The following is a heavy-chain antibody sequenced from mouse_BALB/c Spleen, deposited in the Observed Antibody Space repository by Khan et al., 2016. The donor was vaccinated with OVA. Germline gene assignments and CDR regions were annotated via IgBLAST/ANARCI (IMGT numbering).Heavy chain of an antibody. D-gene: IGHD2-14*01. Sequence: EVELVESGGGLVQPGGSRKLSCAASGFTFSSFGMHWVRQAPEKGLEWVAYISSGSSTIYYADTVKGRFTISRDNPKNTLFRQMTSLRSEDTAMYYCARGGNYAMDYWGQGTSVTVSS. CDR3: ARGGNYAMDY. V-gene: IGHV5-17*02. CDR2: ISSGSSTI. CDR1: GFTFSSFG. J-gene: IGHJ4*01.